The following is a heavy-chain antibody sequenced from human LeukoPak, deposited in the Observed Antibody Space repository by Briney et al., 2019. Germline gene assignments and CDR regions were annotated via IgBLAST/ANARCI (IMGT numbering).Heavy chain of an antibody. CDR3: ARAPPGYYDSSGHGDY. CDR1: GYTFTSYG. D-gene: IGHD3-22*01. J-gene: IGHJ4*02. V-gene: IGHV1-18*01. CDR2: ISAYNGNT. Sequence: ASVTVSYKASGYTFTSYGISWVRQAPGQGLEWMGWISAYNGNTNYAQKLQGRVTMTTDTSTSTAYMELRSLRSDDTAVYYCARAPPGYYDSSGHGDYWGQGTLVTVSS.